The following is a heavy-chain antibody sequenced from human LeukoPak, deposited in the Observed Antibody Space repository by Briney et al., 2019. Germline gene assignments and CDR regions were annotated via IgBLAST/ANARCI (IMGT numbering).Heavy chain of an antibody. CDR1: GGSMNNYY. J-gene: IGHJ5*02. CDR3: ARDSFPYCGGDCYKGNWFDP. V-gene: IGHV4-4*07. Sequence: SETLSLTCTVSGGSMNNYYWSWIRQPAGMGLEWIGRIYTTGTITYNPSLKSRVTMSVDPSKNQVSLRLSSVTAADTAVYYCARDSFPYCGGDCYKGNWFDPWGQGTLVTVSS. CDR2: IYTTGTI. D-gene: IGHD2-21*02.